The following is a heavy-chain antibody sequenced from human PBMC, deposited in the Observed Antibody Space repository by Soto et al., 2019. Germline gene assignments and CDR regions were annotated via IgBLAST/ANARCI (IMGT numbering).Heavy chain of an antibody. J-gene: IGHJ5*02. CDR1: GGSFIGYY. V-gene: IGHV4-34*01. D-gene: IGHD3-10*01. CDR3: ARGVPYYYGSGSSGWFDP. CDR2: INHSGST. Sequence: SETLSLTCAVYGGSFIGYYWSWIRQPPGKGLEWIGEINHSGSTNYNPSLKSRVTISVDTSKNQFSLKLSSVTAADTAVYYCARGVPYYYGSGSSGWFDPWGQGTLVTVSS.